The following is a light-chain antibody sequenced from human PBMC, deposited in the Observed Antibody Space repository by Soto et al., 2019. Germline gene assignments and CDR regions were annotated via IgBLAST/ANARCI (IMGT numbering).Light chain of an antibody. V-gene: IGKV2-28*01. CDR3: MQAIQSPPP. J-gene: IGKJ4*01. Sequence: DIVMTQSPLSLPVTPGEPASISCRSSQSLLHSNGYNYLDWYLQKPGQSPQLLIYLGSNRASGVPDRLRGCGWGTDFKLKISEVEAEDVGVYDCMQAIQSPPPFGGGTRVEIK. CDR2: LGS. CDR1: QSLLHSNGYNY.